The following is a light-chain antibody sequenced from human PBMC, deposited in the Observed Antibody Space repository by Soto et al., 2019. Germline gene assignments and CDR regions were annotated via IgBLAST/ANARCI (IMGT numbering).Light chain of an antibody. CDR1: QDIKNY. V-gene: IGKV1-33*01. Sequence: ESQMTQSPSSLSASVGDRVTITCQASQDIKNYLNWYQQKPGKAPKLLIYEASNLETGVPSRFSGSGSGISFTFSISSLQPEDIATYYCQQCDDFITFGGGTRIEIK. CDR2: EAS. J-gene: IGKJ4*01. CDR3: QQCDDFIT.